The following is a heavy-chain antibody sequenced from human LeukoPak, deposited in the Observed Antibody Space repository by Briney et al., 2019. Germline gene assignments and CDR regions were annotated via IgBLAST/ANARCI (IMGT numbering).Heavy chain of an antibody. Sequence: GGSLRLSCAASGFTFSSYAMSWVRQAPGKGLEWVSAISGSGGSTYYADSVKGRFTISRDNSKNTLYLQMNSLRAEDTAVYYCAKLVRYFDWLAASPNFAYWGQGTLVTVSS. J-gene: IGHJ4*02. D-gene: IGHD3-9*01. CDR1: GFTFSSYA. CDR3: AKLVRYFDWLAASPNFAY. CDR2: ISGSGGST. V-gene: IGHV3-23*01.